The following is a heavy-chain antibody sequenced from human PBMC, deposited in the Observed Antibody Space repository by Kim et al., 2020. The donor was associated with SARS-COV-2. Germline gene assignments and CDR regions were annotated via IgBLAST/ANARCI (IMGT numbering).Heavy chain of an antibody. J-gene: IGHJ4*02. D-gene: IGHD4-4*01. CDR1: GFTFSSYE. Sequence: GGPLRLSCAASGFTFSSYEMNWVRQAPGKGLEWVSYIIGSGTTIYYADSVRGRFTISRDNDKNSLYLQMNSLRAEDTAVYYCARGLNYSPFDYWGQGTLV. CDR3: ARGLNYSPFDY. CDR2: IIGSGTTI. V-gene: IGHV3-48*03.